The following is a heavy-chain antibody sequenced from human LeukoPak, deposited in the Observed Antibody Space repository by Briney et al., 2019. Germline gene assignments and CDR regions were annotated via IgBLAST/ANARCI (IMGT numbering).Heavy chain of an antibody. V-gene: IGHV1-69*02. D-gene: IGHD2-2*02. J-gene: IGHJ4*02. CDR3: ARVRYCSSTSCYTFDY. CDR2: IIPILGIA. Sequence: SVEVSCKASGGTFSSYTISWVRQAPGQGLKWMGRIIPILGIANYAQKFQGRVTITADKSTSTAYMEPSSLRSEDTAVYYCARVRYCSSTSCYTFDYWGQGTLVTDSS. CDR1: GGTFSSYT.